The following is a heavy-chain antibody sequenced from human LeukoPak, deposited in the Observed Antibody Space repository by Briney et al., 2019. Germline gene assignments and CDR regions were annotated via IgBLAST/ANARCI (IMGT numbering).Heavy chain of an antibody. Sequence: GGSLRLSCAASGFTFSSYAMHWVRQAPGKGLEWVAVISYDGSNKYYADSVKGRFTISRDNSKNTLYLQMNSLRAEDTAVYYCARDYGDYPYYYYGMDVWGQGTTVTVSS. CDR3: ARDYGDYPYYYYGMDV. D-gene: IGHD4-17*01. CDR1: GFTFSSYA. J-gene: IGHJ6*02. CDR2: ISYDGSNK. V-gene: IGHV3-30*04.